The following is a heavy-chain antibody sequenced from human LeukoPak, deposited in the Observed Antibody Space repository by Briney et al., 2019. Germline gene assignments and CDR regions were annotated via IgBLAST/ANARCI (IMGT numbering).Heavy chain of an antibody. D-gene: IGHD3-22*01. Sequence: ASVKVSCKASGYTFTSYDINWGGQAAGQGLEWRGWMNQNSGNTGYAQKFQGRVTMPRDTSTSTVYMELSSLTSEDTAVYYCARDRGLFYYDSSGYFPDYWGQGTLVTVSS. V-gene: IGHV1-8*01. CDR2: MNQNSGNT. CDR3: ARDRGLFYYDSSGYFPDY. CDR1: GYTFTSYD. J-gene: IGHJ4*02.